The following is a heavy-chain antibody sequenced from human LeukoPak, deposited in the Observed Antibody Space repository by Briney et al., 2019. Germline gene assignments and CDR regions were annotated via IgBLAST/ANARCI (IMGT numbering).Heavy chain of an antibody. D-gene: IGHD2-2*01. V-gene: IGHV3-33*08. CDR1: GFTFSSYS. CDR2: IWYDGSNK. J-gene: IGHJ5*02. Sequence: GGSLRLSCAASGFTFSSYSMNWVRQAPGKGLEWVAVIWYDGSNKYYADSVKGRFTISRDNSKNTLYLQMNSLRAEDTAVYYCARVGRTSRNWFDPWGQGTLVTVSS. CDR3: ARVGRTSRNWFDP.